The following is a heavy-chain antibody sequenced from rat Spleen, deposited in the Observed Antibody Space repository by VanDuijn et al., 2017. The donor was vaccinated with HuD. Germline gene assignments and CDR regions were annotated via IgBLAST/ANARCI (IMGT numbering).Heavy chain of an antibody. J-gene: IGHJ3*01. CDR2: ITNTGGSI. V-gene: IGHV5-31*01. CDR1: GFTFNNYW. Sequence: EVQLVESGGGLVQPGGSLKLSCVASGFTFNNYWMTWIRQAPGKGLEWVASITNTGGSIYYPDSVKGRFTISRDNAKSSLYLQMDSLRSEDTATYYCTTGDYGYTRLFAYWGQGTLVTVSS. D-gene: IGHD1-9*01. CDR3: TTGDYGYTRLFAY.